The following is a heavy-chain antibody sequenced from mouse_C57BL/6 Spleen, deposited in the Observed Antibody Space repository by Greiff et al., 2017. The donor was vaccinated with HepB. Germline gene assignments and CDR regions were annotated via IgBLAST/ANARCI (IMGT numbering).Heavy chain of an antibody. CDR3: ARPSPDWYFDV. V-gene: IGHV5-16*01. CDR2: INYDGSST. Sequence: EVQVVESEGGLVQPGSSMKLSCTASGFTFSDYYMAWVRQVPEKGLEWVANINYDGSSTYYLDSLKSRFIISRDNAKNILYLQMSSLKSEDTATYYCARPSPDWYFDVWGTGTTVTVSS. CDR1: GFTFSDYY. J-gene: IGHJ1*03.